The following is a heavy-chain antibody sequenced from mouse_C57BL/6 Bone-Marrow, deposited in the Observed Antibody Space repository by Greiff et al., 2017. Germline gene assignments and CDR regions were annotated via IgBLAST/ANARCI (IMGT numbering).Heavy chain of an antibody. CDR3: ASLIYYYGSSYAMDY. V-gene: IGHV5-6*01. CDR1: GFTFSSYG. CDR2: ISSGSSYT. J-gene: IGHJ4*01. D-gene: IGHD1-1*01. Sequence: DVQLVESGGDLVKPGGSLKLSCAASGFTFSSYGMSWVRQTPDKRLEWVATISSGSSYTYYPDSVKGRFTISRDNAKNTLYLQMSSLKSEDTAMYYCASLIYYYGSSYAMDYWGQGTSVTVSS.